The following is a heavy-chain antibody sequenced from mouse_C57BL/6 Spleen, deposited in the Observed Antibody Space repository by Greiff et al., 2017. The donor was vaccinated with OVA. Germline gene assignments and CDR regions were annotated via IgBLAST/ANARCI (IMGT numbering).Heavy chain of an antibody. Sequence: DVQLVESGGGLVKPGGSLKLSCAASGFTFSDYGMHWVRQAPEKGLEWVAYISSGSSTIYYADTVKGRFTLSRDNAKNTPFLQLTSLRSEDAAMYYCAGGWSYDYWGQGTTLTVSS. CDR3: AGGWSYDY. J-gene: IGHJ2*01. D-gene: IGHD1-1*02. V-gene: IGHV5-17*01. CDR2: ISSGSSTI. CDR1: GFTFSDYG.